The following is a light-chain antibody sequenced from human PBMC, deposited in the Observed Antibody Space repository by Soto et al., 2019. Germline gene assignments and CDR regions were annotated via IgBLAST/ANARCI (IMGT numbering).Light chain of an antibody. J-gene: IGKJ2*02. CDR2: AAS. Sequence: DIQMTQSPSSLSAFVGDRVTITCRASQSISSYLNWYQQKPGKAPKLLIYAASNLQSGVPSRFSGSGSGTDFTLTISSLQPEDFASYYCQQCYSTPRTFGQGTKLEIK. CDR1: QSISSY. CDR3: QQCYSTPRT. V-gene: IGKV1-39*01.